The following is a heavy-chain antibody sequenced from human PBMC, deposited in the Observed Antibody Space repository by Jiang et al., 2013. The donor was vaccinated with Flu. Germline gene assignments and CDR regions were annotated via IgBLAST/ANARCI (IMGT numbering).Heavy chain of an antibody. Sequence: QTLSLTCAISGDSVSSNSAAWNWIRQSPSRGLEWLGRTYYRSKWYHDYAVSVKSRITINPDTSKNQFSLQANSVTPEDTAVYYCAREPMNYYDSSGYQFDPWGQGTLVTVSS. J-gene: IGHJ5*02. CDR3: AREPMNYYDSSGYQFDP. CDR2: TYYRSKWYH. V-gene: IGHV6-1*01. D-gene: IGHD3-22*01. CDR1: GDSVSSNSAA.